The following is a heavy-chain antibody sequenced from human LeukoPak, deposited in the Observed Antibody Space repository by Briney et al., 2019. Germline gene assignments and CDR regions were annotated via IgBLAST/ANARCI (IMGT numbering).Heavy chain of an antibody. V-gene: IGHV4-4*07. J-gene: IGHJ3*02. D-gene: IGHD3-22*01. CDR2: IYTSGST. CDR3: ARGFDDYYDSRNYAFDI. Sequence: SETLSLTCTVSGGSISSYYWSWIRQPAGKGLEWIGRIYTSGSTNYNPSLKSRVTMSVDTSKNQFPLKLSSVTAADTAVYYCARGFDDYYDSRNYAFDIWGQGTMVTVSS. CDR1: GGSISSYY.